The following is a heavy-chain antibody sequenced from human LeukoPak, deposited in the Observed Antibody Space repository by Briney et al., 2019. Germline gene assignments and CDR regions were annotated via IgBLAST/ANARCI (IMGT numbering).Heavy chain of an antibody. D-gene: IGHD1-26*01. CDR1: GGSISSFY. CDR2: ISYTGNT. CDR3: AREGGFHSPAGI. Sequence: SETLSLTCTVSGGSISSFYWSWIRQSPGKGLEWIGYISYTGNTNYNPSLKSRVTISVDTSRNQFSLKLSSVTAADTAVYYCAREGGFHSPAGIWGQGTMVTVSS. V-gene: IGHV4-4*08. J-gene: IGHJ3*02.